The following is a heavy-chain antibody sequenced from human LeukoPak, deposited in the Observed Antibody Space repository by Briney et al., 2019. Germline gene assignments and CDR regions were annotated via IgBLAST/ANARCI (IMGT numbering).Heavy chain of an antibody. CDR3: ARDRVGPEGSFDY. CDR1: GGSVSSGSYY. D-gene: IGHD1-26*01. J-gene: IGHJ4*02. V-gene: IGHV4-61*01. Sequence: SETLSLTCTVSGGSVSSGSYYWSWIRQPPGKGLEWIGYISYSGSTNSNPSLKSRVTMSVDTSKNQFSLKLSSVTAADTAVYYCARDRVGPEGSFDYWGQGTLVTVSS. CDR2: ISYSGST.